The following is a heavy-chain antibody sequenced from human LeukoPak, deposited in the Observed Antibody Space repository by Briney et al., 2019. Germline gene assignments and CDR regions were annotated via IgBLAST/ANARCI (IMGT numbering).Heavy chain of an antibody. V-gene: IGHV3-21*01. CDR2: ISSSSSYI. Sequence: GGSLRLSCAASGFTFSSYSMNWVRQAPGKGLEWVSSISSSSSYIYYADSVKGRFTISRDNAKNSLYLQMNSLRAEDTAVYYCARVRGAAAAPFDYWGLGTLVTVSS. CDR1: GFTFSSYS. J-gene: IGHJ4*02. D-gene: IGHD6-13*01. CDR3: ARVRGAAAAPFDY.